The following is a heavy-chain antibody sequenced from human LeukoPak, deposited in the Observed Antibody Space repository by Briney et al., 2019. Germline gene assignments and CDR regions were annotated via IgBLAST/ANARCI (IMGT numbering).Heavy chain of an antibody. CDR3: ARGLYSNSSGC. V-gene: IGHV3-53*01. Sequence: GGSLRLSCAASGFTVSSYYMSWVRQAPGKGLEWVSLIYTGGSTSYADSVKGRFTISRDNSKNTVYLQMNSLRAEDTAVYYCARGLYSNSSGCWGQGTLVTVSS. D-gene: IGHD6-6*01. CDR1: GFTVSSYY. J-gene: IGHJ4*02. CDR2: IYTGGST.